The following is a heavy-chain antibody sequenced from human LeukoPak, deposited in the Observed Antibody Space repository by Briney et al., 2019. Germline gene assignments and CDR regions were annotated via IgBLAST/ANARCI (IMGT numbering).Heavy chain of an antibody. J-gene: IGHJ4*02. CDR2: IKRTTEGGTT. D-gene: IGHD5-18*01. CDR1: GFPFSNSW. V-gene: IGHV3-15*01. CDR3: TIGHMTRIQLLFNY. Sequence: GGSLRLSCGASGFPFSNSWMNWVRQAPGTGLEWVGRIKRTTEGGTTDYAAPVKGRFTISRDDSRNTVYLQMNSLKTEDTAVYYCTIGHMTRIQLLFNYWGQGTLVTVSS.